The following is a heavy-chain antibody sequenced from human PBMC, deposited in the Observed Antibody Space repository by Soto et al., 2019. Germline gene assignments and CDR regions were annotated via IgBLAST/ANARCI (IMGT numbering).Heavy chain of an antibody. D-gene: IGHD3-3*01. J-gene: IGHJ6*02. Sequence: EVQLVESGGGLVQPGGSLRLSCAASGFTFSSYWMHWVRQAPGKGLVWVSRINSDGSSTSYADSVKGRFTISRENAKNTLYLEMNSLRAEDTAVYYCARDLFVKLRFLEWPSPGARYGMDVWGQGTTVTVSS. CDR1: GFTFSSYW. CDR2: INSDGSST. CDR3: ARDLFVKLRFLEWPSPGARYGMDV. V-gene: IGHV3-74*01.